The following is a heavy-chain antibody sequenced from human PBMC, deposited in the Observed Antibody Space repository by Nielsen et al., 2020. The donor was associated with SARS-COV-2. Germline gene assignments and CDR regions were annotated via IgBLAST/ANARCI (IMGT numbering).Heavy chain of an antibody. V-gene: IGHV3-23*01. CDR1: GFTFSSYA. CDR2: ISGSGGST. CDR3: AKERGYSYGQGYYYYGMDV. J-gene: IGHJ6*02. D-gene: IGHD5-18*01. Sequence: GESLKISCAASGFTFSSYAMSWVRQAPGKGLEWVSAISGSGGSTYYADSVKGRFTISRDNSKNTLYLQMNSLRAEDTAVYYCAKERGYSYGQGYYYYGMDVWGQGTTVTVSS.